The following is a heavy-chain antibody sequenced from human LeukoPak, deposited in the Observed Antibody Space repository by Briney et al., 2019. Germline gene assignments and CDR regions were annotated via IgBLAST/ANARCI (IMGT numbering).Heavy chain of an antibody. D-gene: IGHD5-18*01. CDR1: GYTFTGYY. CDR2: INPNSGGT. J-gene: IGHJ4*02. V-gene: IGHV1-2*02. Sequence: ASVKVSCKASGYTFTGYYMHWVRQAPGQGLEWMGWINPNSGGTNYAQKFQGRVTMTRDTSISTAYMELSRLRSDDTAVYYCARAKGYSYGYDYWGQGTLVTVSS. CDR3: ARAKGYSYGYDY.